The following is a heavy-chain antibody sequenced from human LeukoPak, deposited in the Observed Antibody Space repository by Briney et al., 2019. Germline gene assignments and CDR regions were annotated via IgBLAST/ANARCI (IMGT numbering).Heavy chain of an antibody. CDR1: GYTFTSYY. D-gene: IGHD5-24*01. J-gene: IGHJ4*02. V-gene: IGHV1-46*01. CDR2: INPSGGST. CDR3: ARVDFLEMATTH. Sequence: ASVKVSCKASGYTFTSYYMHWVRQAPGQGLGWMGIINPSGGSTSYAQKFQGRVTMTRDTSTSTVYMELSSLRSEDTAVYYCARVDFLEMATTHWGQGTLVTVSS.